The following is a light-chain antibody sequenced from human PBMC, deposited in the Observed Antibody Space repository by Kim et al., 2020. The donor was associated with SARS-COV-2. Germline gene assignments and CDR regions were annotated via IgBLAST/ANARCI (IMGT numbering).Light chain of an antibody. J-gene: IGKJ1*01. CDR1: QSISSW. CDR2: KAS. Sequence: SASVGDRVTITCRASQSISSWLAWYQQKPGKAPKLLIYKASSLESGVPSRFSGSGSGTEFTLTISSLQPDDLATYYCQQYNSYRTFGQGTKVEIK. CDR3: QQYNSYRT. V-gene: IGKV1-5*03.